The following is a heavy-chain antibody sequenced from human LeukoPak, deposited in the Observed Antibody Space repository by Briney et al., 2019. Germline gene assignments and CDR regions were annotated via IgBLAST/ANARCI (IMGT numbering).Heavy chain of an antibody. Sequence: SVNVSSKVSGYTPTALSIHWVRQAAGKGREWMGGFDPEVGETIYAQKFQGRVTMTEDTSTDTAYMELSSLRSEDTAVYYCATYMVRGVITPKNYYDGMDVWGQGTTVTVSS. V-gene: IGHV1-24*01. CDR3: ATYMVRGVITPKNYYDGMDV. CDR2: FDPEVGET. J-gene: IGHJ6*02. D-gene: IGHD3-10*01. CDR1: GYTPTALS.